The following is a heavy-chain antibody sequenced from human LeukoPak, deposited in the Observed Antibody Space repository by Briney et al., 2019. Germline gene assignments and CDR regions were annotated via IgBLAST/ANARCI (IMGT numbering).Heavy chain of an antibody. V-gene: IGHV3-48*03. Sequence: GGPLTLSCALSGFPLSGWQVTWVRGARGKGLEGLLYIRSSGNTISYADSVKGRFTTYRDNAKTSVYWQRNRLRVKYTAVYHCARVATMVRVPLDALDVCGQG. CDR3: ARVATMVRVPLDALDV. D-gene: IGHD3-10*01. CDR2: IRSSGNTI. CDR1: GFPLSGWQ. J-gene: IGHJ3*01.